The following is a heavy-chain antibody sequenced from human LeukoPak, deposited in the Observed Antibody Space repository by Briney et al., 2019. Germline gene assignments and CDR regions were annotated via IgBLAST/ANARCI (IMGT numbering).Heavy chain of an antibody. CDR3: ARHMSVSYDAFDL. V-gene: IGHV4-59*08. D-gene: IGHD3-10*01. J-gene: IGHJ3*01. CDR1: DGSTTGYY. CDR2: VYYTGRT. Sequence: SETLSLTCSVSDGSTTGYYWSWIRQPPGKGLEWIAYVYYTGRTLYNPSLESRVTISVDTSKTQFSLTVTSVTAADTAVYYCARHMSVSYDAFDLWGRGKTVTVSS.